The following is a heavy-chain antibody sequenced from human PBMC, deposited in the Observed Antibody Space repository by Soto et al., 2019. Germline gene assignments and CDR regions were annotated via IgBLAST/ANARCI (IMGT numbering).Heavy chain of an antibody. D-gene: IGHD3-22*01. V-gene: IGHV4-39*01. Sequence: PSETLSLTCTVSGGSISSSSYYWGWIRQPPGKGLEWIGSIYYSGSTYYNPSLKSRVTISVDTSKNQFSLKLSSVTAADTAVYYCARHGEDSSGYYYLYYYYYGMEVWGQGTTVTVSS. CDR1: GGSISSSSYY. CDR3: ARHGEDSSGYYYLYYYYYGMEV. J-gene: IGHJ6*02. CDR2: IYYSGST.